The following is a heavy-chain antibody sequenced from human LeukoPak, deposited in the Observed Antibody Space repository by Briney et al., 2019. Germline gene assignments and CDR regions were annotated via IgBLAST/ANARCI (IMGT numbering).Heavy chain of an antibody. V-gene: IGHV4-39*07. CDR1: GGSISSSSYY. J-gene: IGHJ6*03. D-gene: IGHD1-1*01. CDR3: ARVGKSYYYYMDV. CDR2: IYYSGST. Sequence: SETLSLTCTVSGGSISSSSYYWGWIRQPPGKGLEWIGSIYYSGSTYYNPSLKSRVTISVDTSKNQFSLKLSSVTAADTAVYYCARVGKSYYYYMDVWGKGTTVNVSS.